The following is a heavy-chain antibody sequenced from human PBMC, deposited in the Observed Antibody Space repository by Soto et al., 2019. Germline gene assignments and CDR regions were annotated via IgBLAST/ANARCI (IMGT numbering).Heavy chain of an antibody. D-gene: IGHD1-26*01. CDR2: IIPIFGTA. V-gene: IGHV1-69*13. Sequence: SVKVSCKASGGTFSSYSINWVRQAPGHGLEWMGEIIPIFGTAHYAQKFQGRVTITAEESTSTAYMELSSLRSEDTAVYYCARDGGRHSGGIDYWGQGTLVTVSS. CDR3: ARDGGRHSGGIDY. CDR1: GGTFSSYS. J-gene: IGHJ4*02.